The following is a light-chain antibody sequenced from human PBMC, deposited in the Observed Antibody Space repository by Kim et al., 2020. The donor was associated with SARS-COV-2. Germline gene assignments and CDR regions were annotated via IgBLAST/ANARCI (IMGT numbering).Light chain of an antibody. CDR2: TAS. CDR1: HDISSS. V-gene: IGKV1D-12*01. CDR3: QQAKNFPWT. Sequence: DIQMTQSPSSVSASAGDRVTITCRASHDISSSLAWYQQKPGKAPKLLIYTASVLQSGVPSRFSGSGSGTDFTLTINSLQPEDFATYYCQQAKNFPWTFGQGTKVDIK. J-gene: IGKJ1*01.